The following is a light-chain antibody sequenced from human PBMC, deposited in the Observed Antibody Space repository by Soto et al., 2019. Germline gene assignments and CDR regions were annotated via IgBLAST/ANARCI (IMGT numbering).Light chain of an antibody. CDR1: QSVNSK. V-gene: IGKV3-15*01. Sequence: EIVMTQSPGTLSVSPGERATLSCRASQSVNSKLAWYQQKPGQAPRLVIYDTFTRATGIPARFTGSGSGTEFTLTISSLQSEDFAVYYCQQYHDWPPYTFGQGTKLEIK. J-gene: IGKJ2*01. CDR2: DTF. CDR3: QQYHDWPPYT.